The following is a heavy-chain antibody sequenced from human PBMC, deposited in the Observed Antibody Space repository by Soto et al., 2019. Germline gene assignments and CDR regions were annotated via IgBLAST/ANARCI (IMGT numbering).Heavy chain of an antibody. Sequence: QVQLQESGPGLVKPSQTLSLSCTVSGGSISSDSYYWTWIRQHPGKGLEWIGYVYYSGNTYYNPSRKSRRTISLDTAKKQFSLKRTSVTAADTAVYCCAAGAGGVWLSCDSWGQGILVTVSS. D-gene: IGHD3-9*01. V-gene: IGHV4-31*03. CDR1: GGSISSDSYY. J-gene: IGHJ4*02. CDR3: AAGAGGVWLSCDS. CDR2: VYYSGNT.